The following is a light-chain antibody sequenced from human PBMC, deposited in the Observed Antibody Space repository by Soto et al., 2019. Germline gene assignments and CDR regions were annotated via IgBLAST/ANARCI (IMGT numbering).Light chain of an antibody. J-gene: IGKJ1*01. CDR2: ATS. Sequence: DIPMTQSPSSLSASVGDSVTISCRPSQGITNYLNWYQLKPGRAPKLLIYATSTLQSGVPPRFSGSGSGTDFTLTINSLQPEDFATYFCQQGYSRPLTFGQGTKIEI. CDR1: QGITNY. CDR3: QQGYSRPLT. V-gene: IGKV1-39*01.